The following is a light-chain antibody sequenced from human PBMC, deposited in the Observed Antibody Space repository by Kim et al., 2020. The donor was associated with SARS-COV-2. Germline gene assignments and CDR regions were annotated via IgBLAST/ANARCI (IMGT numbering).Light chain of an antibody. J-gene: IGLJ3*02. V-gene: IGLV3-1*01. CDR3: QAWDSSTWV. CDR1: KLGDKY. CDR2: QDS. Sequence: SVSPGQTASITCYGDKLGDKYACWYQQKPGHSPVLVIYQDSKRPSGIPERFSGSNSGNTATLTISGTQAMDEADYYCQAWDSSTWVFGGGTQLTVL.